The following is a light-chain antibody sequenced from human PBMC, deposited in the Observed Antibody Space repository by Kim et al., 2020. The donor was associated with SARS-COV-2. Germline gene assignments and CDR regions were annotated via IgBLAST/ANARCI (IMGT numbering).Light chain of an antibody. CDR1: SSDVGGYNY. V-gene: IGLV2-14*03. Sequence: QSALTQPASVYGSPGQSITISCTGTSSDVGGYNYVSWYQQHPGKAPKFMIYDVSNRPSGVSNRFSGSKSGNTASLTISGLQAEDEADYYCSSYTSSNTYVFGTGTKVTVL. J-gene: IGLJ1*01. CDR2: DVS. CDR3: SSYTSSNTYV.